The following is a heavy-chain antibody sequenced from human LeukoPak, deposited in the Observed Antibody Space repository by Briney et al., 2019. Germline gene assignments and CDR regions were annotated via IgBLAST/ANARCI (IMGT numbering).Heavy chain of an antibody. V-gene: IGHV3-23*01. CDR3: ATSPTEHLWLGDY. J-gene: IGHJ4*02. CDR2: IRGSGSST. D-gene: IGHD5-18*01. CDR1: GFTFSSYA. Sequence: PGGSLRLSCAVSGFTFSSYAMSWVRQAPGRGLEWVSTIRGSGSSTYYADSVKGRFTISRDNSKNTLYLQMNSLRAEDTAIYYCATSPTEHLWLGDYWGQGTLVTVSS.